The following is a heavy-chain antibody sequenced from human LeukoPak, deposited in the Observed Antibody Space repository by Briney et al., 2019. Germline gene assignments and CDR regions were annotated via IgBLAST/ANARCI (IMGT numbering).Heavy chain of an antibody. D-gene: IGHD2-2*02. V-gene: IGHV4-59*12. CDR2: IYYSGST. CDR1: GGSISSYY. CDR3: AKSRSSSVSCYNY. Sequence: SETLSLTCTVSGGSISSYYWSWIRQPPGKGLEWIGYIYYSGSTNYNPSLKSRVTISVDTSKNQFSLKLSSVTAEDTAVYYCAKSRSSSVSCYNYWGQGTLVTVSS. J-gene: IGHJ4*02.